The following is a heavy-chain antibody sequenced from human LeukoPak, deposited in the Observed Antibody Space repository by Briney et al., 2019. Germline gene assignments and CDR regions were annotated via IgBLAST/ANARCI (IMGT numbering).Heavy chain of an antibody. Sequence: SETLSLTCTVSGGSISSGSYYWSWIRQPAGKGLEWIGRIYTSGSTNYNPSLKSRVTISVDTSKNQFSLKLSSVTAADTAVYYCARDDGFNWNDRCFDFWGQGALVTVSS. CDR2: IYTSGST. CDR1: GGSISSGSYY. CDR3: ARDDGFNWNDRCFDF. D-gene: IGHD1-20*01. V-gene: IGHV4-61*02. J-gene: IGHJ4*02.